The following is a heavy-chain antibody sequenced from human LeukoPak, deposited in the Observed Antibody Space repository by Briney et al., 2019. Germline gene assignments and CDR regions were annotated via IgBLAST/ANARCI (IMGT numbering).Heavy chain of an antibody. Sequence: SETLSLTCTVSGGSISSYYWSRLRQPPGKGLEWIGYIYTSGSTNYNPSLKSRVTISVDTSKNQFSLKLSSVTAADTAVYYCARRYCSSTSCHDAFDIWGQGTMVTVSS. CDR1: GGSISSYY. V-gene: IGHV4-4*09. J-gene: IGHJ3*02. CDR2: IYTSGST. CDR3: ARRYCSSTSCHDAFDI. D-gene: IGHD2-2*01.